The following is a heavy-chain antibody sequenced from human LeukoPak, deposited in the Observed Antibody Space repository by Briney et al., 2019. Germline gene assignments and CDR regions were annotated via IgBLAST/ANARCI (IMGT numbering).Heavy chain of an antibody. CDR1: GFTFSRYW. Sequence: GGSLRLSCAASGFTFSRYWVTWVRQAPGKGLEWVANTNQDGTERHYVDPVKGRSTISRDNAKNSLYLQMNTLRAEDTAVYYCVRDMDVWGQGTTVTVSS. CDR2: TNQDGTER. CDR3: VRDMDV. V-gene: IGHV3-7*05. J-gene: IGHJ6*02.